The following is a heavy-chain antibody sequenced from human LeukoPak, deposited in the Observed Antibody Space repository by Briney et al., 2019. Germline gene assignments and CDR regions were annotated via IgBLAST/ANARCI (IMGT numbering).Heavy chain of an antibody. V-gene: IGHV1-8*01. D-gene: IGHD2-2*01. CDR2: MDPNSGNT. CDR1: GYTFTSYD. CDR3: ARAGGYCSSTSCYEFRFPFDY. J-gene: IGHJ4*02. Sequence: ASVKVSCKASGYTFTSYDINWVRQATGQGLEWMGWMDPNSGNTGYAQKFQGRVTMTRNTSISTAYMELSSLRSEDTAVYYCARAGGYCSSTSCYEFRFPFDYWGQGTLVTVSS.